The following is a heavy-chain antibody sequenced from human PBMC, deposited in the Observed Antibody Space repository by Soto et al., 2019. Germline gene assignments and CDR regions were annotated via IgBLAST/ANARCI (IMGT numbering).Heavy chain of an antibody. J-gene: IGHJ4*02. CDR3: VKVSGYCTGGSCFSYFDY. D-gene: IGHD2-15*01. V-gene: IGHV3-64D*06. CDR2: ISGNGGNT. Sequence: VGSLRLSGSGSGFTFSHHSLYWVSQAPGKGLRYVSTISGNGGNTHYAASVRGRFTISRDNSKNTVFLQMSGLGVADSAVYYCVKVSGYCTGGSCFSYFDYWGQGALVTVSS. CDR1: GFTFSHHS.